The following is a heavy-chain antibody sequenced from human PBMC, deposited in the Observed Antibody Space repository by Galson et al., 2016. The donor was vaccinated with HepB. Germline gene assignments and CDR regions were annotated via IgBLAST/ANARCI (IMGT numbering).Heavy chain of an antibody. J-gene: IGHJ4*02. V-gene: IGHV3-23*01. D-gene: IGHD2-21*02. Sequence: SLRLSCCVSGFTFSRYGMSWVRQAPGKGLEWVSVISGIGGSTFYSASVKGRYADSVKGRFTVSRDNPKNTLYLQMNSLRAEDTAVYYCVKGCAVDCYLFEYWGQGTLVTVSS. CDR3: VKGCAVDCYLFEY. CDR1: GFTFSRYG. CDR2: ISGIGGST.